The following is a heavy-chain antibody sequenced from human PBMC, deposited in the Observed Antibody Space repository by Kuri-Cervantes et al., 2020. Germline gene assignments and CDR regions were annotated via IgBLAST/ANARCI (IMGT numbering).Heavy chain of an antibody. D-gene: IGHD3-22*01. CDR1: GYIFTSCE. V-gene: IGHV1-18*01. J-gene: IGHJ6*02. Sequence: ASVKVSCKASGYIFTSCETNWVRQAPGQGLEWMGWISAYNGNTNYAQKLQGRVTMTTDTSTSTAYMELRSLRSDDTAVYYCARDHPQVITMIVVDYYYYYGMDVWGQGTTVTVSS. CDR3: ARDHPQVITMIVVDYYYYYGMDV. CDR2: ISAYNGNT.